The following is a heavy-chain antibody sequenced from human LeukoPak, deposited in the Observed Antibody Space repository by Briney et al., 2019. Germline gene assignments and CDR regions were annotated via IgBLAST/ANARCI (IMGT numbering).Heavy chain of an antibody. D-gene: IGHD4-23*01. V-gene: IGHV3-23*01. J-gene: IGHJ4*02. CDR1: GFTFSSYA. CDR3: ATHDYGGKHAFDY. CDR2: ISGSGGST. Sequence: GGSLRLSCAASGFTFSSYAMSWVRQAPGKGLEWVSAISGSGGSTYYADSVKGRFTISRDNSKNTLYLQMNSLRAEDTAVYYCATHDYGGKHAFDYWGQGTLATVSS.